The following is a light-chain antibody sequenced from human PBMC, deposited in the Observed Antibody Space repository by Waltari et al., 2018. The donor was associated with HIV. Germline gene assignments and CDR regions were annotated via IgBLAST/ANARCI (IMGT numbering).Light chain of an antibody. CDR1: QGISNY. CDR3: QKYNSAPPCT. J-gene: IGKJ3*01. V-gene: IGKV1-27*01. CDR2: AAS. Sequence: DIQMTQSPSSLSASVGDRVTITCRARQGISNYFAWYQQKPGKVPKLLIYAASTLQSGVPSRFSGSGFGTDFTLTISSLQPEDVATYFCQKYNSAPPCTFGPGTKVDIK.